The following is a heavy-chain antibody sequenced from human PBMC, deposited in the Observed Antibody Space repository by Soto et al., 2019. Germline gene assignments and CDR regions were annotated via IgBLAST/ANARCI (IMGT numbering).Heavy chain of an antibody. Sequence: EVQLVESGGGLVQPGRSLRLSCAASGFTFDDYAMHWVRQAPGKGLEWVSGISWNSGSIGYADSVKGRFTISRDNAKNSLYLQMNSLRAEDTALYYCAKAHCSSTSCHSDYWGQGTLVTVSS. J-gene: IGHJ4*02. V-gene: IGHV3-9*01. CDR1: GFTFDDYA. CDR2: ISWNSGSI. D-gene: IGHD2-2*01. CDR3: AKAHCSSTSCHSDY.